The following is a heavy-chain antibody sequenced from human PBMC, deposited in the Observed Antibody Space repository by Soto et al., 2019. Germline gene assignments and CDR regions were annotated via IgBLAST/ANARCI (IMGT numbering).Heavy chain of an antibody. CDR2: ISHDGSNT. V-gene: IGHV3-30*18. CDR1: GFSFSSYA. D-gene: IGHD3-10*01. J-gene: IGHJ3*01. CDR3: AKPYYGAGSYYPDAFDV. Sequence: QVQLVESGGGVVQPRTSLRLSCGASGFSFSSYAMNWVRQAPGKGLEWVAVISHDGSNTYYGDSVKGRFTISRDNSENTLFLQMNSPRAEDTAVYYCAKPYYGAGSYYPDAFDVWGQGTSVTVSS.